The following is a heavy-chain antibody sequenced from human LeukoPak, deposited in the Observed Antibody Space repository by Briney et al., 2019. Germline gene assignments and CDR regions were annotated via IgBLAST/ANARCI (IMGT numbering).Heavy chain of an antibody. Sequence: PGGSLRLSCAASGFTFSSYWMSWVRQAPGKGLEWVANIKQDGSEKYYVDSVKGRFTISRDNAKNSLYLQMNSLRAEDTAVYYCARDRLSGVGNWFDPWGQGTLVTVSS. CDR1: GFTFSSYW. V-gene: IGHV3-7*01. CDR2: IKQDGSEK. CDR3: ARDRLSGVGNWFDP. J-gene: IGHJ5*02. D-gene: IGHD1-26*01.